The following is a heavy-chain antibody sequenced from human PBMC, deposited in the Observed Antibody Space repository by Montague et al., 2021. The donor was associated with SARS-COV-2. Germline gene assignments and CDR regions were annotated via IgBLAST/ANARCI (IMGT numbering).Heavy chain of an antibody. D-gene: IGHD6-13*01. V-gene: IGHV6-1*01. CDR1: GDSVSSNTAA. J-gene: IGHJ6*02. CDR2: ANYRSKWHY. Sequence: CAISGDSVSSNTAAWNWIRQSPSRGLEWLGRANYRSKWHYDYAVSVKSRIIIIPNTSENQFSLQLSSVTPEDTAVYYCARDAHISSTWPFSWYGMDVWGQGTTVTVSS. CDR3: ARDAHISSTWPFSWYGMDV.